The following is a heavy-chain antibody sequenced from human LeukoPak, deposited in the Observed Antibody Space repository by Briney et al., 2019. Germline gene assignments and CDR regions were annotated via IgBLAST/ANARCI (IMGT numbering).Heavy chain of an antibody. CDR3: ARAMSTFGGVRNYFDS. J-gene: IGHJ4*02. Sequence: GGSLRLSCAASGFTFSSYSMNWVRQAPGKGLEWVSSISSSSSYIYYADSVKGRFTISRDNAKNSLDLEMNSLRVEDTAVYYCARAMSTFGGVRNYFDSWGQGTLVTVSS. CDR1: GFTFSSYS. CDR2: ISSSSSYI. D-gene: IGHD3-16*01. V-gene: IGHV3-21*06.